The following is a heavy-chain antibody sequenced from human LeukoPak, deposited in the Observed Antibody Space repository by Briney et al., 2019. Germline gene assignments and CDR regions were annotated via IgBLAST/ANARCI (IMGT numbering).Heavy chain of an antibody. J-gene: IGHJ3*02. D-gene: IGHD2-2*01. CDR1: GFTFSSYG. CDR2: IRYDGSNK. CDR3: AYQLLEAFDI. V-gene: IGHV3-30*02. Sequence: GGSLRLSCAASGFTFSSYGMHWVRQAPGKGPEWVAFIRYDGSNKYYADSVKGRFTISRDNSKNTLYLQMNSLRAEDTAVYYCAYQLLEAFDIWGQGTMVTVSS.